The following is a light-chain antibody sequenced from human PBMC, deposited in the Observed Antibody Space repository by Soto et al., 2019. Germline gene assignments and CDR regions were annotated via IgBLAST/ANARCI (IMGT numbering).Light chain of an antibody. CDR3: HHYCSQPDT. CDR1: QSVSSSY. Sequence: EIVLTQSPGTLSLSPGERATLSCRASQSVSSSYLAWYQQKPGQATMLLIYGASSRGTGIPARFSGSGSGTYFTRTTSRLEPEDFAVEYYHHYCSQPDTFGQGTKLDSK. V-gene: IGKV3-20*01. CDR2: GAS. J-gene: IGKJ2*01.